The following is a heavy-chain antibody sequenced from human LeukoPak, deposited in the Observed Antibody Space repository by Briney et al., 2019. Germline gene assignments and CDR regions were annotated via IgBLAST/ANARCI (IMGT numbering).Heavy chain of an antibody. CDR1: GFTFSSYW. Sequence: GGSLRLSCAASGFTFSSYWMHWVRQAPGKGLVWVSHINTDGSSTSYADSVKGRFTISRDNAKNTLYLQMNSLRAEDTAAYYCARDIYDSSGYYYGPFDYWGQGTLVTVSS. D-gene: IGHD3-22*01. J-gene: IGHJ4*02. V-gene: IGHV3-74*01. CDR3: ARDIYDSSGYYYGPFDY. CDR2: INTDGSST.